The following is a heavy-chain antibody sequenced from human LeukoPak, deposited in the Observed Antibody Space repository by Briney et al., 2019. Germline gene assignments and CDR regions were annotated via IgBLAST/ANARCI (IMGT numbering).Heavy chain of an antibody. CDR2: ISPHGART. CDR3: AIEPYTAKWDY. D-gene: IGHD2-21*02. J-gene: IGHJ4*02. Sequence: GASVKVSCKASVYTFTIHGFSWIRKAPGQGLEWVGWISPHGARTDYAQKFQDRVTMTTDTSTTTVYMELRSLKSDDTAVYYCAIEPYTAKWDYWGQGTLVTVSS. CDR1: VYTFTIHG. V-gene: IGHV1-18*01.